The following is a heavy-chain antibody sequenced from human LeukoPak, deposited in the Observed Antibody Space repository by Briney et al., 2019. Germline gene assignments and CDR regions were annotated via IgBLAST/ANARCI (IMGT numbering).Heavy chain of an antibody. Sequence: GGSLRLSCAASGFTFSSYAMSWVRQAPGKGLEWVSAISGSGGSTYYADSVKGRFTISRDNSKNTLYLQMNSLRAEDTAVYYCAKDPEVDYDFWSGHLLHWGQGTLVTVSS. CDR1: GFTFSSYA. J-gene: IGHJ4*02. D-gene: IGHD3-3*01. V-gene: IGHV3-23*01. CDR2: ISGSGGST. CDR3: AKDPEVDYDFWSGHLLH.